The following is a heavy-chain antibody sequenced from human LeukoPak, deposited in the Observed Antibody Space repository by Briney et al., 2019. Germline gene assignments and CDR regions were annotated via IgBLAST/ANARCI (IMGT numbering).Heavy chain of an antibody. V-gene: IGHV3-21*01. CDR2: ISSSSSYI. D-gene: IGHD3-22*01. J-gene: IGHJ4*02. Sequence: GGSLRLSWAASGFTFSSYSMNWVRQAPGKGLEWVSSISSSSSYIYYADSVKGRFTISRDNAKNSLYLQMNSLRAEDTAVYYCARDPHKYYYDSSGYLLPVVWGQGTLVTVSS. CDR3: ARDPHKYYYDSSGYLLPVV. CDR1: GFTFSSYS.